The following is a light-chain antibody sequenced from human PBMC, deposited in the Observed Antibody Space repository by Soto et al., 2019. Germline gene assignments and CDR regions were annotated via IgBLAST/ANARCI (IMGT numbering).Light chain of an antibody. J-gene: IGLJ1*01. CDR2: NVS. CDR1: SSDVGGYNS. Sequence: QSALTQPASVSGSPGQSITISCTGTSSDVGGYNSVSWYQQHPGKAPKLMIYNVSNRPSGISDRFSGSRSGNTASLTISGIQAEDEADYYCSSYTSSSTYVFGTGTKLTVL. CDR3: SSYTSSSTYV. V-gene: IGLV2-14*03.